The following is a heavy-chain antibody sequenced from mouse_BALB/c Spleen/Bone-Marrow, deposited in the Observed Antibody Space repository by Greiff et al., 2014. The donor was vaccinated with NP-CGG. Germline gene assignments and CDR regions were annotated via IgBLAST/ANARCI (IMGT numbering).Heavy chain of an antibody. Sequence: VQLKESWGGLEQSGGSPKTSCAAPGFTFSSFFLHWVRQAPEKGLEGGAYISSGSKTVYYADKVMGRFTISRDNPKNSLFLQMTSLRSEDTAMYYCARSGSSSGYFDYWGQGTTLTVSS. CDR1: GFTFSSFF. CDR2: ISSGSKTV. V-gene: IGHV5-17*02. J-gene: IGHJ2*01. CDR3: ARSGSSSGYFDY. D-gene: IGHD1-1*01.